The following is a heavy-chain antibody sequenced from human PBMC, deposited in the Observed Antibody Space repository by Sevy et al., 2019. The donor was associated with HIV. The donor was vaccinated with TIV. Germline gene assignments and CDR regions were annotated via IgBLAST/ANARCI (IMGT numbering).Heavy chain of an antibody. CDR3: ARGGDIVVVVAASTAFDI. CDR1: CGSISSYY. CDR2: IYYSGST. Sequence: SETLSLTCTVSCGSISSYYWSWIRQPPGKGLEWIGYIYYSGSTNYNPSLKSRVTISVDTSKNQFSLKLSSVTAADTAVYYCARGGDIVVVVAASTAFDIWGQGTMVTVSS. D-gene: IGHD2-15*01. J-gene: IGHJ3*02. V-gene: IGHV4-59*01.